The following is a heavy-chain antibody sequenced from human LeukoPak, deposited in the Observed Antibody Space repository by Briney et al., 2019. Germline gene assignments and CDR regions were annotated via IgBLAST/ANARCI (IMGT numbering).Heavy chain of an antibody. CDR3: AKNSLYNSGWPYYYYYYMDV. CDR1: GFTFSSYA. Sequence: PGGSLRLSCAASGFTFSSYAMSWVRQAPGKGLEWVSAISGSGGSTYYADSVKGRFTISRDNSKNTLYLQMNSLRAEDTAVYYCAKNSLYNSGWPYYYYYYMDVWGKGTTVTVSS. CDR2: ISGSGGST. J-gene: IGHJ6*03. D-gene: IGHD6-19*01. V-gene: IGHV3-23*01.